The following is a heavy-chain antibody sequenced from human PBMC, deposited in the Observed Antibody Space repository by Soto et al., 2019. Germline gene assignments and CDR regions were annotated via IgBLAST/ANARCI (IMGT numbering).Heavy chain of an antibody. CDR3: TGGYLVSRVTVGADY. CDR2: ISARGGST. Sequence: EVQLLESGGGLVQPGGSLRLSCAASGFTFSSYAMNWVRQAPGKGLEWVSSISARGGSTYYADSVKGRFTISRDNSKNTLYLQMSSLRVEDTALYYCTGGYLVSRVTVGADYWGQGTLVTVSS. CDR1: GFTFSSYA. D-gene: IGHD6-13*01. V-gene: IGHV3-23*01. J-gene: IGHJ4*02.